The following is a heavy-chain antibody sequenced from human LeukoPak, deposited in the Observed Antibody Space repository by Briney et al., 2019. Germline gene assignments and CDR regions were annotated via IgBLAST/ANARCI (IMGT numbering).Heavy chain of an antibody. V-gene: IGHV4-4*07. CDR3: ARGSGVAVGMDV. D-gene: IGHD6-19*01. J-gene: IGHJ6*02. CDR1: GGSIGSSY. CDR2: FFTGGST. Sequence: EASETLSLTCTVSGGSIGSSYWSWNRQPAGKGLEWIGRFFTGGSTYYNPSLENRVTMSVDTSKNQFSLNLSSVTAADTAVYFCARGSGVAVGMDVWGQGTTVIVSS.